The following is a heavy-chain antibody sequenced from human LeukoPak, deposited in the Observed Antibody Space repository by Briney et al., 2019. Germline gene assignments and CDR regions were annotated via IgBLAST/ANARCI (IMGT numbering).Heavy chain of an antibody. CDR2: ISASGDDT. D-gene: IGHD3-10*01. V-gene: IGHV3-23*01. Sequence: GGSLRLSGAASGFTFSSFALSWVRQAPGKGLEWVSTISASGDDTFYAASVKGRFTISRDNSKNTLHLQVNSLRAEDTAIYYCAKEVFDTGKAFESWGQGTLVTVSS. J-gene: IGHJ4*02. CDR1: GFTFSSFA. CDR3: AKEVFDTGKAFES.